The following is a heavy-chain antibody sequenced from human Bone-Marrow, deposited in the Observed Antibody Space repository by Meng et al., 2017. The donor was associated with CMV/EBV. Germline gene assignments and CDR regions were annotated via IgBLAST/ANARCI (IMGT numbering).Heavy chain of an antibody. J-gene: IGHJ5*02. D-gene: IGHD4-11*01. CDR1: GGSISGSSYY. Sequence: VSGGSISGSSYYCGWIRQPPGEGLGWIGSIYYSGSTYYNPSLESRVTISVDTSKNQFSLKLTSVTAADTAVYYCARDPTYSNWFDPWGQGTLVTVSS. CDR2: IYYSGST. V-gene: IGHV4-39*07. CDR3: ARDPTYSNWFDP.